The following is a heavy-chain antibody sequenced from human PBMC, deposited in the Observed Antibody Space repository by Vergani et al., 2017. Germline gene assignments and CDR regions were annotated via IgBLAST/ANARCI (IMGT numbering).Heavy chain of an antibody. V-gene: IGHV3-23*01. D-gene: IGHD2-2*01. CDR1: GFTFSSYA. J-gene: IGHJ6*02. CDR3: ARVGGGSTTLDYYYYGMDV. Sequence: EVQLLESGGGLVQPGGSLRLSCAASGFTFSSYAMSWVRQAPGKGLEWVSGISGSGGSTYYADSVKGRFTISRDNSKNTLYLQMNSLRAEDTAVYYCARVGGGSTTLDYYYYGMDVWGRRTMVAVSS. CDR2: ISGSGGST.